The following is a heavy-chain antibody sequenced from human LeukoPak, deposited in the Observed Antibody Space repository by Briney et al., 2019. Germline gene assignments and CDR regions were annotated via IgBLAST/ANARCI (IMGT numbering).Heavy chain of an antibody. CDR1: GGSISSYY. D-gene: IGHD6-19*01. CDR3: ARGIAVAAD. J-gene: IGHJ4*02. Sequence: TSETLSLTCTVSGGSISSYYWSWIRQPPGKGLEWIGYIYYSGSTNYNPSLKSRVTILVDTSKNQFSLKLSSVTAADTAVYYCARGIAVAADWGQGTLVTVSS. CDR2: IYYSGST. V-gene: IGHV4-59*01.